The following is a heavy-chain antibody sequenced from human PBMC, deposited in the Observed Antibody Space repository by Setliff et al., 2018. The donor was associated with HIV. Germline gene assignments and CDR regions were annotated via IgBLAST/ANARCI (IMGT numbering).Heavy chain of an antibody. D-gene: IGHD6-19*01. CDR3: AAANEVFLYSSGRAFDI. CDR2: ISPYNGNT. J-gene: IGHJ3*02. V-gene: IGHV1-18*01. CDR1: GYTFTSYI. Sequence: ASVKVSCKASGYTFTSYIINWIPQAPGQGLEWVGWISPYNGNTNYAQKVQGRVTMTTDTSTSAAYMELRSLRSDDTAVYYCAAANEVFLYSSGRAFDIWGLGTMFTVSS.